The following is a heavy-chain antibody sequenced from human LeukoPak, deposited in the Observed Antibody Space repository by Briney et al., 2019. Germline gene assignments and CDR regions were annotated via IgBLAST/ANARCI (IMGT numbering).Heavy chain of an antibody. D-gene: IGHD2-2*01. CDR3: AKVRYQLLIDY. Sequence: PGGSLRLSCAASGFTFSSYSMNWVRQAPGKGLEWVSSISSSSSYKYYADSVKGRFTISRDNAKNSLHLQMNSLRAEDTAVYYCAKVRYQLLIDYWGQGTLVTVSS. V-gene: IGHV3-21*01. CDR1: GFTFSSYS. J-gene: IGHJ4*02. CDR2: ISSSSSYK.